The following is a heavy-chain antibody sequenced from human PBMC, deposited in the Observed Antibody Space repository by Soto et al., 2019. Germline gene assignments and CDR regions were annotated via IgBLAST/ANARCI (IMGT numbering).Heavy chain of an antibody. D-gene: IGHD5-12*01. J-gene: IGHJ4*02. V-gene: IGHV3-30*18. CDR2: ISSHADKR. Sequence: PGGSLRLSCAASGVAFSAFGMLWVRQTPGKGLELVAFISSHADKRYYGDSVQGRFTVSRDDSKNTLYLQMTSLRPEDTAVYYCAKDSMASGYDDYFDLWGQGTPVTVSS. CDR1: GVAFSAFG. CDR3: AKDSMASGYDDYFDL.